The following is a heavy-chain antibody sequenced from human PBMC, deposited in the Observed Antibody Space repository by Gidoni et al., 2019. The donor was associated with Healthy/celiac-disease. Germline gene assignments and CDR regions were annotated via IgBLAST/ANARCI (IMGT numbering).Heavy chain of an antibody. CDR3: AKGGRVENWFDP. D-gene: IGHD3-3*01. J-gene: IGHJ5*02. CDR1: GFPFDDYA. CDR2: ISWNSGSI. V-gene: IGHV3-9*01. Sequence: EVQLVESRGGLVQPGRSLSLSCAASGFPFDDYAMHGVRQAPGKGLEWVSGISWNSGSIGYADSVKGRFTISRDNAKNSLYLQMNSLRAEDTALYDCAKGGRVENWFDPWGQGTLVTVSS.